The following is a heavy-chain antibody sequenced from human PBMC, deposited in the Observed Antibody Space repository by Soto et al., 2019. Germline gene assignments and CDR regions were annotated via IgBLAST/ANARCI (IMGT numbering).Heavy chain of an antibody. CDR1: GYTFTSYG. D-gene: IGHD2-21*02. CDR3: ARGLVVTAIRYYYGMDV. Sequence: GASVKVSCKASGYTFTSYGIHWVRQAPGQRLEWMGWISAYNGNTNYAQKLQGRVTMTTDTSTSTAYMELRSLRSDDTAVYYCARGLVVTAIRYYYGMDVWGQGTTVTVSS. J-gene: IGHJ6*02. V-gene: IGHV1-18*01. CDR2: ISAYNGNT.